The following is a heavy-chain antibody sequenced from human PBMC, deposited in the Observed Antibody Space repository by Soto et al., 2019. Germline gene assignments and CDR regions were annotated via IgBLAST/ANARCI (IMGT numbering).Heavy chain of an antibody. CDR2: IYYSGST. J-gene: IGHJ4*02. V-gene: IGHV4-39*01. CDR3: ARQSAGTIFDY. Sequence: QLQLQESGPGLVKPSETLSLTCTVSGGSISSSSYYWGWIRQPPGKGLEWIGNIYYSGSTYYNPSLKSRVTISVDTSKNQFSLKLSSVTAADTAVYYCARQSAGTIFDYWGQGTLVTVSS. D-gene: IGHD1-26*01. CDR1: GGSISSSSYY.